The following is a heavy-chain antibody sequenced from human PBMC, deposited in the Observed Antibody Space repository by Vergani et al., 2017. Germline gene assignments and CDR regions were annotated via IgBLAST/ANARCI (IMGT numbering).Heavy chain of an antibody. J-gene: IGHJ6*02. D-gene: IGHD6-19*01. CDR1: GFTFSSYG. CDR2: ISYDGSNK. Sequence: QVQLVESGGGVVQPGRSLRLSCAASGFTFSSYGMHWVRQAPGKGLEWVAVISYDGSNKYYADSVKGRFTISRDNSKNTLYLQMNSLRAEDTAVFYCVKDQQWLVNYYGMDVWGQGTTVTVSS. CDR3: VKDQQWLVNYYGMDV. V-gene: IGHV3-30*18.